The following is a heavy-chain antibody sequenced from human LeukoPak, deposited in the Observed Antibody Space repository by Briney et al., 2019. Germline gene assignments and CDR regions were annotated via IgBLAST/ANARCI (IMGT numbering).Heavy chain of an antibody. J-gene: IGHJ3*02. V-gene: IGHV4-4*07. CDR2: IYTSGST. Sequence: PSETLSLTCTVSGGSISSYYWSWIRQPAGKGLEWIGRIYTSGSTNYNPSLKSRVTISVDTSKNQFSLKLSSVTAADTAVYYCARGPEDDYGDYVAAFDIWGQGTMVTVSS. CDR1: GGSISSYY. CDR3: ARGPEDDYGDYVAAFDI. D-gene: IGHD4-17*01.